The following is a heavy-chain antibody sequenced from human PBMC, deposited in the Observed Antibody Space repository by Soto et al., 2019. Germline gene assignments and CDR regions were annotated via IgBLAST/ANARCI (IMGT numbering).Heavy chain of an antibody. Sequence: EVQLVESGGGLVQPGGSLRLSCAASGFTFDDYAMHWVRQAPGKSLEWVAGISWNSGSIGYADSVKGRFTISRDNAKNSLYLQMNSLRAEDTALYYVAKSPVTTEGAFDYWGQGTLVTVSS. D-gene: IGHD4-17*01. V-gene: IGHV3-9*01. CDR3: AKSPVTTEGAFDY. J-gene: IGHJ4*02. CDR2: ISWNSGSI. CDR1: GFTFDDYA.